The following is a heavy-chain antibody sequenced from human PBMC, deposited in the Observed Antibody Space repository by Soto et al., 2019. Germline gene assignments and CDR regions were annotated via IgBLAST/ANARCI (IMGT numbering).Heavy chain of an antibody. J-gene: IGHJ6*02. D-gene: IGHD3-10*01. CDR2: INPNSGGT. Sequence: LVKVSCKASGYTFTGYYMHWVRQAPGQGLEWMGWINPNSGGTNYAQKFQGWVTMTMDTSISTAYMELSSLKASHTAMYYCARSPTMVRTYGMDGWGQGTTVTVS. CDR3: ARSPTMVRTYGMDG. CDR1: GYTFTGYY. V-gene: IGHV1-2*04.